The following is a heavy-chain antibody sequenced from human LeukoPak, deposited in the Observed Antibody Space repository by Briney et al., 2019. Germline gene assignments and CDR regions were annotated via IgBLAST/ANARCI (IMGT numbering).Heavy chain of an antibody. Sequence: ASVKVSCKASGYTFTSYGISWVRQAPGQGLEWMGWISAYNGNTNYAQKLQGRVTMTTDTSTSTAYMELRSLRSDDTAVYYCARDLITIFGAGRNNWFDPWGPGTLVTVSS. CDR2: ISAYNGNT. J-gene: IGHJ5*02. V-gene: IGHV1-18*01. CDR1: GYTFTSYG. CDR3: ARDLITIFGAGRNNWFDP. D-gene: IGHD3-3*01.